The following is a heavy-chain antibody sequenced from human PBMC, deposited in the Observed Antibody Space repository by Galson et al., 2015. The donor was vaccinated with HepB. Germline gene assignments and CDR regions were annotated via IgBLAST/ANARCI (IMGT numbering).Heavy chain of an antibody. D-gene: IGHD4-23*01. CDR2: IYSGGST. Sequence: SLRLSCAASGFTVSSNYMSWVRQAPGKGLEWVSVIYSGGSTYYADSVKGRFTISRDNSKNTLYLQMNSLRAEDTAVYYCARPCGGNYGKSADDYWGQGTLVTVSS. J-gene: IGHJ4*02. CDR1: GFTVSSNY. CDR3: ARPCGGNYGKSADDY. V-gene: IGHV3-66*02.